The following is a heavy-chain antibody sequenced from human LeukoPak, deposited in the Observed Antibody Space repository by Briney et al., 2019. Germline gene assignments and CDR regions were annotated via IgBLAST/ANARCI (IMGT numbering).Heavy chain of an antibody. V-gene: IGHV1-46*01. CDR3: ARAHCGGDCYGGAYFDY. D-gene: IGHD2-21*01. J-gene: IGHJ4*02. Sequence: ASVKVSCKASGYTFTSYYMHWVRQAPGQGLEWMGIINPSGGSTSYAQKFQGRVTITRDTSASTAYMELSSLRSEDTAVYYCARAHCGGDCYGGAYFDYWGQGTLVTVSS. CDR2: INPSGGST. CDR1: GYTFTSYY.